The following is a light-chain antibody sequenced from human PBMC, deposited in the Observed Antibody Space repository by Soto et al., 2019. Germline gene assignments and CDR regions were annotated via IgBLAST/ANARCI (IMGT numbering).Light chain of an antibody. V-gene: IGKV3-15*01. J-gene: IGKJ5*01. CDR1: QSVCSN. CDR2: GAS. CDR3: QQRNNWPPIT. Sequence: EIVLTQSPATLSVSPGERATLSCRASQSVCSNLAWYQQRPGQAPSLLIYGASTRATGVPARFSGSGSGTEFTLTISSLMSDDSAVYYCQQRNNWPPITFGQGTRLEIK.